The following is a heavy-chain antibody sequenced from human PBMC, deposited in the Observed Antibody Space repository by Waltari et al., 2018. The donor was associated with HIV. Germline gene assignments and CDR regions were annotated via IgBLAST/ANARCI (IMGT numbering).Heavy chain of an antibody. CDR1: GFTFNNFA. D-gene: IGHD5-18*01. Sequence: EVQLVESGGGLVQPGGSLRLSCTASGFTFNNFAMSWVRQAPGKGLEWVSVISGSGGTTYYADSVKGRFTVSRDNFKNTVYLQMNSLRAGDTAIYSCAKAVMETAVSSPVDCWGQGALVTVSS. J-gene: IGHJ4*02. CDR2: ISGSGGTT. CDR3: AKAVMETAVSSPVDC. V-gene: IGHV3-23*04.